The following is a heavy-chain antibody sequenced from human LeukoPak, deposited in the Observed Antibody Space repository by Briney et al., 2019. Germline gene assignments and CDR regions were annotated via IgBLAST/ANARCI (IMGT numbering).Heavy chain of an antibody. D-gene: IGHD6-19*01. Sequence: GASVKVSCKASGYTFTNYYMYWVRQAPGQGLEWMGIINPGGGSTSFAQKFQGRVTMTRDTSISTVYMELSRLTSGDTAVYYCSRADYSSGWLTDYWGQGTLVTVSS. CDR3: SRADYSSGWLTDY. J-gene: IGHJ4*02. V-gene: IGHV1-46*01. CDR2: INPGGGST. CDR1: GYTFTNYY.